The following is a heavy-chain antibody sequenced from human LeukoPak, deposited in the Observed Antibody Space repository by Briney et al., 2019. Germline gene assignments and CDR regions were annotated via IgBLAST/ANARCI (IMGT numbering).Heavy chain of an antibody. CDR1: GFTFSSYG. CDR3: AKGSIWFGELLT. D-gene: IGHD3-10*01. V-gene: IGHV3-33*06. CDR2: IWYDGSNK. J-gene: IGHJ5*02. Sequence: PGRSLRLSCAASGFTFSSYGMHWVRQAPGKGLEWVAVIWYDGSNKYYVDSVKVRFTISRDNSKNTLYLQMNSLRAEDTAVYYCAKGSIWFGELLTWGQGTLVTVSS.